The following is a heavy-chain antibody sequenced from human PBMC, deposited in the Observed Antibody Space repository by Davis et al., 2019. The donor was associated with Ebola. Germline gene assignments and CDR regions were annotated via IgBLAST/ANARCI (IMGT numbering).Heavy chain of an antibody. D-gene: IGHD5-12*01. Sequence: ASVKVSCKASGYTFTSYAMHWVRQAPGQRLEWMGWINAGNGNTKYSQEFQGRVTITRDTSASTAYMELSSLRSEDTAVYYCARADIVVYFDYWGQGTLVTVSS. V-gene: IGHV1-3*01. CDR1: GYTFTSYA. CDR2: INAGNGNT. CDR3: ARADIVVYFDY. J-gene: IGHJ4*02.